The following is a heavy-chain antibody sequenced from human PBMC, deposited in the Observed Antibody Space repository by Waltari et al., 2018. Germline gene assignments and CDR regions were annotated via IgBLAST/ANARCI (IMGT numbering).Heavy chain of an antibody. CDR1: GGSISSHY. J-gene: IGHJ4*02. Sequence: QVQLQESGPGLVKPSETLSLTCTVSGGSISSHYWSWIRQPPGKGLECIGYIYYSGSTNYNPSLKSRVTISVDTSKNQFSLKLSSVTAADTAVYYCARALYYDFWSGYPTNFDYWGQGTLVTVSS. CDR3: ARALYYDFWSGYPTNFDY. D-gene: IGHD3-3*01. CDR2: IYYSGST. V-gene: IGHV4-59*11.